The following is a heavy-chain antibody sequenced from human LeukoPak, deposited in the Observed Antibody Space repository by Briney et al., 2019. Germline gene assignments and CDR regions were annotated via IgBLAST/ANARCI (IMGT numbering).Heavy chain of an antibody. D-gene: IGHD4-23*01. Sequence: GGFLRLSCAASGFTFSSYSMNWVRQAPGEGLEWVSYISSTTSNIYYADSVKGRFTISRDNAKNSLYLQMNSLRAEDTAVYYCARDVTYYGGDWFDPWGQGTLVTVSS. V-gene: IGHV3-48*04. CDR3: ARDVTYYGGDWFDP. J-gene: IGHJ5*02. CDR2: ISSTTSNI. CDR1: GFTFSSYS.